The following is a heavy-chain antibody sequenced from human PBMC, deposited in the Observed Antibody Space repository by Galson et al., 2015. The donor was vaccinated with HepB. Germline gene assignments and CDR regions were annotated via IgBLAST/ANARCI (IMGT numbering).Heavy chain of an antibody. Sequence: SLRLSCAASGFTFSDYYMNWIRQAPGKGLEWISYIDSSSDSTHYADSVKGRFTVSRDNAKNSLFLQMSSLRAEDTAIYYCATDKLVSDYYYGMDVWGQGTTVTVSS. V-gene: IGHV3-11*05. CDR3: ATDKLVSDYYYGMDV. CDR1: GFTFSDYY. J-gene: IGHJ6*02. CDR2: IDSSSDST.